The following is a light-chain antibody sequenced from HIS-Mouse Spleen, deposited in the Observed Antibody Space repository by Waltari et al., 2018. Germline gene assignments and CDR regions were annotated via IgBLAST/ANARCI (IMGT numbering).Light chain of an antibody. V-gene: IGLV2-11*01. CDR1: SSAVGGYNY. Sequence: QSALTQPRSVSGSPGPSVTISCTVTSSAVGGYNYVSWYQQHPGKAPKLMIYDVSKRPSGVPDRFSGSKSGNTASLTISGLQAEDEADYYCCSYAGSYPVVFGGGTKLTVL. CDR2: DVS. J-gene: IGLJ2*01. CDR3: CSYAGSYPVV.